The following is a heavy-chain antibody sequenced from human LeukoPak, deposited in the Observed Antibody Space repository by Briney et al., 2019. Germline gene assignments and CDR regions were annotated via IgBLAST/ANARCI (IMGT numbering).Heavy chain of an antibody. D-gene: IGHD5-12*01. CDR1: GGSISSYY. CDR3: ARKSSTRGYSGYDIWYFDL. CDR2: IYYSGST. V-gene: IGHV4-59*08. J-gene: IGHJ2*01. Sequence: PSETLSLTCTVSGGSISSYYWSWIRQPPGKGLEWIGYIYYSGSTDYNPSLKSRVTMSVDTSKNQFSLKLSSVTAADTAVYYCARKSSTRGYSGYDIWYFDLWGRGTLVTASS.